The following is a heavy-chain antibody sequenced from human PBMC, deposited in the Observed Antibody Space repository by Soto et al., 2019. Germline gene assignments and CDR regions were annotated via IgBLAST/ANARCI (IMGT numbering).Heavy chain of an antibody. CDR3: ARNYSGPFDY. J-gene: IGHJ4*02. Sequence: GTLSLTCAVYGGSFSGYYWSWIRQPPGKGLEWIGEINHSGSTNYNPSLKSRVTISVDTSKNQFSLKLSSVTAADTAVYYCARNYSGPFDYWGQGTLVTVSS. V-gene: IGHV4-34*01. D-gene: IGHD5-12*01. CDR1: GGSFSGYY. CDR2: INHSGST.